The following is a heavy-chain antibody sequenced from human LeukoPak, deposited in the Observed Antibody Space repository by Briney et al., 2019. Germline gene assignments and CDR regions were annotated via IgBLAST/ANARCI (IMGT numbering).Heavy chain of an antibody. CDR1: GGSISSYY. Sequence: KPSETLSLTCTVSGGSISSYYWSWIRQPPGKGLEWIGEINHSGSTNYNPSLKSRVTISVDTSKNQFSLKLSSVTAADTAVYYCASLRLRAVTRRENKRIDYWGQGTLVTVSS. CDR3: ASLRLRAVTRRENKRIDY. D-gene: IGHD4-17*01. V-gene: IGHV4-34*01. J-gene: IGHJ4*02. CDR2: INHSGST.